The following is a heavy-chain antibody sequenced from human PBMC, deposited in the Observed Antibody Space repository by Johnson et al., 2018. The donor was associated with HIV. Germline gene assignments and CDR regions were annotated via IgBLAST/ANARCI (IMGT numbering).Heavy chain of an antibody. D-gene: IGHD1-1*01. V-gene: IGHV3-11*04. J-gene: IGHJ3*02. Sequence: QVQLVESGGGLVKPGGSLRLSCAASGITFSDYYMSWIRQAPGKGLEWVSYISSSGNTIYYADSVKGRFTISRDNSKNTLYLQMNSLRAEDTAVYYCASRYTVDAFDIWGQGTMVTVSS. CDR1: GITFSDYY. CDR2: ISSSGNTI. CDR3: ASRYTVDAFDI.